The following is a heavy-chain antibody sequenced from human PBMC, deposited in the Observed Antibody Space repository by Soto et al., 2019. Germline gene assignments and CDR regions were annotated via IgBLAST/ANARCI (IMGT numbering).Heavy chain of an antibody. V-gene: IGHV3-7*03. CDR3: ARDSLGYCTSTSCYWSEDY. Sequence: EVQLVASGGGLVQPGGSLRLSCSASGFTFSTYWMSWVRQAPGKGLEWVANIKQDGSEKYYVDSVKGRFTISRDNAKNSLYLQMNSLRAEDTAVYYCARDSLGYCTSTSCYWSEDYWGQGTLVTVSS. D-gene: IGHD2-2*01. CDR2: IKQDGSEK. CDR1: GFTFSTYW. J-gene: IGHJ4*02.